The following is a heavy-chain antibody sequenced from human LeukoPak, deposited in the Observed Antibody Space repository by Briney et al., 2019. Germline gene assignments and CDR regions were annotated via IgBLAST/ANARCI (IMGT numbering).Heavy chain of an antibody. CDR2: IKSKTDGGTT. CDR3: TTDPPAQTRQALRYFDPELYFDY. Sequence: GGSLRLSCAASGFTFSNAWMSWVRQAPGKGLEWVGRIKSKTDGGTTDYAAPVKGRFTISRDDSKNTLYLQMNSLKTEDTAVYYCTTDPPAQTRQALRYFDPELYFDYWGQGTLVTVSS. CDR1: GFTFSNAW. V-gene: IGHV3-15*01. D-gene: IGHD3-9*01. J-gene: IGHJ4*02.